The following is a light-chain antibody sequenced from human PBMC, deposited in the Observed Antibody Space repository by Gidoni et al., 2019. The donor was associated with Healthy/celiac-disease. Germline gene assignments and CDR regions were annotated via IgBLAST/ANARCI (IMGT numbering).Light chain of an antibody. CDR3: QSYDSSLSAHVV. CDR1: SSNIGAGYD. V-gene: IGLV1-40*01. CDR2: GNS. Sequence: QSVLTQPPSVSRAPGQSVTISCTGSSSNIGAGYDVHWYQQLPGTAPKLLLYGNSNRPSGVPDRFSGSKSGTSASLAITGLQAEDEADYYCQSYDSSLSAHVVFGGGTKLTVL. J-gene: IGLJ2*01.